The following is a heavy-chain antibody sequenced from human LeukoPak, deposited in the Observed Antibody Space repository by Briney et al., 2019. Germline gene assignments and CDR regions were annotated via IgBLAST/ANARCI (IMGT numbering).Heavy chain of an antibody. Sequence: GGSLRLSCAGSGFTFSDYAMYWVRQAPGKGLENVAGIGSNGDSTYYANSVKGRFTISRDNSKNTLFLQMGSLRAEDMAVYYCAIGNVVGATRPFDYWGQGTLVTVSS. D-gene: IGHD1-26*01. J-gene: IGHJ4*02. CDR3: AIGNVVGATRPFDY. CDR2: IGSNGDST. V-gene: IGHV3-64*01. CDR1: GFTFSDYA.